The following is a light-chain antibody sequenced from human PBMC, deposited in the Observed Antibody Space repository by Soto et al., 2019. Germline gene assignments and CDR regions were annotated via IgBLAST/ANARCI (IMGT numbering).Light chain of an antibody. CDR1: SSDVGGYNY. CDR2: EVT. J-gene: IGLJ2*01. V-gene: IGLV2-14*01. CDR3: SSYTTSYTQV. Sequence: QSALTQPASVSGSPGQSITISCTGTSSDVGGYNYVSWYQHHPGKVPKLMIYEVTNRPSGISNRFSGSKSGNTASLTISGLQAEDEADYYCSSYTTSYTQVCGGGPKLTVL.